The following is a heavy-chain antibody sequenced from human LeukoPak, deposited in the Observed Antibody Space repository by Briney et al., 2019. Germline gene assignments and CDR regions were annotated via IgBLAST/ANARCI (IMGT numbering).Heavy chain of an antibody. D-gene: IGHD3-10*01. CDR3: AEGRRGLDS. CDR1: GFTFSNFG. CDR2: ITGSGLHT. V-gene: IGHV3-23*01. J-gene: IGHJ4*02. Sequence: GGSLRLSCAASGFTFSNFGMTWVRQGPGKGLDWVSTITGSGLHTYYADSVKGRFTISRDNSKNTLFLQMNTLRAEDTAVYYCAEGRRGLDSWGQGTLVTVSS.